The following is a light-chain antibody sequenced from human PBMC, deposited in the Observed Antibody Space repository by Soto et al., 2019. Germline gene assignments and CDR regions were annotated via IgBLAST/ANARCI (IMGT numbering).Light chain of an antibody. CDR2: QDT. V-gene: IGLV3-1*01. CDR3: QAWDSSTAHVV. Sequence: SYELTQPPSVSVSPGQTATITCSGDKLGDKYACWYRQKPGQSPVLVIYQDTKRPSGIPDRFSGSNSGNTATLTISGTQARDEADYYCQAWDSSTAHVVFGGGTKLTVL. CDR1: KLGDKY. J-gene: IGLJ2*01.